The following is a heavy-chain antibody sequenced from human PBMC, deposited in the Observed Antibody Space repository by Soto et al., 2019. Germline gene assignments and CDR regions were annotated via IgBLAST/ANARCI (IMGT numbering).Heavy chain of an antibody. CDR1: GLTFSSYA. CDR3: AKVTREQWLVSGYFQH. D-gene: IGHD6-19*01. CDR2: ISGSGGST. J-gene: IGHJ1*01. V-gene: IGHV3-23*01. Sequence: GGSLRLSCAASGLTFSSYAMSWVRQAPGKGLEWVSAISGSGGSTYYADSVKGRFTISRDNSKNTLYLQMNSLRAEDTAVYYCAKVTREQWLVSGYFQHWGQGTLVTVSS.